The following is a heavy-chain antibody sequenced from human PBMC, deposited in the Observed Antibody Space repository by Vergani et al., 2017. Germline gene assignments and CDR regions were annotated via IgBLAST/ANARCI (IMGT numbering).Heavy chain of an antibody. V-gene: IGHV1-58*02. J-gene: IGHJ4*02. Sequence: QLVQSGSELKKPGASVKVSCKASGYTFTSYAMNWVRQAPGQRLEWIGWIVVGSGNTNYAQKFQERVTITRDMSTSTAYMELSSLRSEDTAVYYCAAGEYSSSSLNFGYWGQGTLVTVSS. D-gene: IGHD6-6*01. CDR3: AAGEYSSSSLNFGY. CDR1: GYTFTSYA. CDR2: IVVGSGNT.